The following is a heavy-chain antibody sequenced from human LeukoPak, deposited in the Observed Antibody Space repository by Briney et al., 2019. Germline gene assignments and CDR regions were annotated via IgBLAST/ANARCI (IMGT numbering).Heavy chain of an antibody. CDR2: IIPIFGTA. V-gene: IGHV1-69*06. CDR3: TRLPPPSRPYSNTRPSFDY. D-gene: IGHD1/OR15-1a*01. CDR1: GGTFSSYA. Sequence: SVKVSCKASGGTFSSYAISWVRQAPGQGLEWMGGIIPIFGTANYAQKFQGRVTITADKSTSTAYMELSSLRSEDTAVYYCTRLPPPSRPYSNTRPSFDYWGQGTLVTVSS. J-gene: IGHJ4*02.